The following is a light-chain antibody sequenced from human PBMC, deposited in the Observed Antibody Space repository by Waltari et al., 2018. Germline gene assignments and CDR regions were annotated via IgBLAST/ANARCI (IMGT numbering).Light chain of an antibody. CDR1: GSTPGAGYA. J-gene: IGLJ2*01. CDR3: QSYDTSLSVV. Sequence: QSVLTQPPSVSGAPGQRVSISSTGSGSTPGAGYAVHWYQQHPGKAPKLLIYGTSTRPPGVPDRFFGSQSGTSASLAITALQAEDEAEYYCQSYDTSLSVVFGGGTKLTVL. V-gene: IGLV1-40*01. CDR2: GTS.